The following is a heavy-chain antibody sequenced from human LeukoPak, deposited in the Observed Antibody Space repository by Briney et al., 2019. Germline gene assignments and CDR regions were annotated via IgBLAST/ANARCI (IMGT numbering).Heavy chain of an antibody. J-gene: IGHJ4*02. Sequence: PGGSLRLSCAASGFTFNSYAMSWVRQAPGKGLEWVSVIYSGGSTYYADSVKGRFTISRDNSKNTLYLQMNSLRAEDTAVYYCATDIFDYWGQGTLVTVSS. CDR3: ATDIFDY. CDR2: IYSGGST. D-gene: IGHD2-15*01. V-gene: IGHV3-53*01. CDR1: GFTFNSYA.